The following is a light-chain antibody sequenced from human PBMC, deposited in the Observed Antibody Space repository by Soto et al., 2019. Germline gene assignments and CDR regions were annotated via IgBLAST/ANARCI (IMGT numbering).Light chain of an antibody. V-gene: IGKV3-15*01. CDR3: QQYNKWPMYT. J-gene: IGKJ2*01. CDR2: DAS. CDR1: QSVSSN. Sequence: EIVMTQSPATLSVSPGETATLSCRASQSVSSNLAWYQQKPGQAPRLLIYDASTRATGIPARFSGSGSGTEFTLTISSLQSEDFAVYYCQQYNKWPMYTFGQGTKLEIK.